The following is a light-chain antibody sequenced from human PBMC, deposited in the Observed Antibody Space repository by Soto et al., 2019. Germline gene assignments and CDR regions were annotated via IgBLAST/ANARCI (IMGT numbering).Light chain of an antibody. CDR3: GTWHSSLSGVV. J-gene: IGLJ3*02. CDR1: SSDIGNNH. V-gene: IGLV1-51*01. CDR2: DNN. Sequence: QSVLTHPPSVSAAPGQTVTISCSGSSSDIGNNHVSWYQQLPGTAPKLLIYDNNQRPPGIPDRFSGSKSGTSATLVITGLQTGDEADYYCGTWHSSLSGVVFGGGTKLTVL.